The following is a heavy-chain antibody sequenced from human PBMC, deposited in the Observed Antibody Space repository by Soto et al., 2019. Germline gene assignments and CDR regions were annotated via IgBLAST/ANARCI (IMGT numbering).Heavy chain of an antibody. CDR1: GGSFSGYY. Sequence: SETLSLTCAVYGGSFSGYYWSWIRQPPGKGLEWIGEINHSGSTNYNPSLKSRVTISVDTSKNQFSLKLSSVTAADTAVYYCARGVSRYYDFWSGYYMDYWGQGTLVTVSS. CDR3: ARGVSRYYDFWSGYYMDY. CDR2: INHSGST. D-gene: IGHD3-3*01. J-gene: IGHJ4*02. V-gene: IGHV4-34*01.